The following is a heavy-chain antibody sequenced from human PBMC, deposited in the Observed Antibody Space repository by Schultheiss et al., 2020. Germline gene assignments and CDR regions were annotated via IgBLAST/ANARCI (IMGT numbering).Heavy chain of an antibody. CDR1: GFTFSGSA. D-gene: IGHD3-22*01. V-gene: IGHV3-73*01. CDR2: IRSKANSYAT. CDR3: ARETYYYDSSGYYYFDY. J-gene: IGHJ4*02. Sequence: GGSLRLSCAASGFTFSGSAMHWVRQASGKGLEWVGRIRSKANSYATAYAASVKGRFTISRDDSKNTLYLQMNSLKTEDTAVYYCARETYYYDSSGYYYFDYWGQGTLVTVSS.